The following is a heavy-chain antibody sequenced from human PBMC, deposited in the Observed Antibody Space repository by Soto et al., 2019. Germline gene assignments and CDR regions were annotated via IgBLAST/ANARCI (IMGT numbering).Heavy chain of an antibody. V-gene: IGHV1-58*01. CDR1: GFTFTSSA. J-gene: IGHJ6*02. CDR2: IVVGSAYT. D-gene: IGHD5-18*01. Sequence: SVKVSCKTSGFTFTSSAVQWVRQARGQRLEWIGWIVVGSAYTNYAEKFQDRVTISVDTSKNQFSLKLSSVTAADTAVYYCARDSSGYSYGLPYYYYGMDVWGQGTTVTVSS. CDR3: ARDSSGYSYGLPYYYYGMDV.